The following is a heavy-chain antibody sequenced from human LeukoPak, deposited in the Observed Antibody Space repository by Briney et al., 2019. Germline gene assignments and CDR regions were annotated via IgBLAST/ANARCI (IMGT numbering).Heavy chain of an antibody. J-gene: IGHJ4*02. D-gene: IGHD3-22*01. V-gene: IGHV4-39*01. CDR3: SRLGNYYDSSGYSGYYFDY. CDR1: GGSISSSSYY. CDR2: IYYSGST. Sequence: SETLSLTCTVSGGSISSSSYYWGWIRQPPGKGLEWIGSIYYSGSTYYNPSLKSRVTISVDTSKNQFSLKLSSVTAADTAVYYCSRLGNYYDSSGYSGYYFDYWGQGTLVTVSS.